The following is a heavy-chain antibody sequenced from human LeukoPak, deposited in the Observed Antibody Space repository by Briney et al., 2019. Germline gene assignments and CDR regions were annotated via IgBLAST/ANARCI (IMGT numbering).Heavy chain of an antibody. CDR3: ARRLSSSWFGDRGYFDY. Sequence: GESLKISCKGSGYSFTSYWIGWVRQMPGKGLEWMGIIYPGDSDTRYSPSFQGQVTISADKSISTAYLQWSSLQASDTAMYYCARRLSSSWFGDRGYFDYWGQGTLVTVSS. V-gene: IGHV5-51*01. J-gene: IGHJ4*02. CDR1: GYSFTSYW. CDR2: IYPGDSDT. D-gene: IGHD6-13*01.